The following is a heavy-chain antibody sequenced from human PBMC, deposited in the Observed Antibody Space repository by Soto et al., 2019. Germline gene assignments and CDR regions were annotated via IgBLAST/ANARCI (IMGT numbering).Heavy chain of an antibody. CDR2: ISCNSGSI. Sequence: EVQLVESGGGLVQPGRSLRLSCAASGFTFDDYAMHWVRQAPGKGLEWVSGISCNSGSICYADSVKGRVTISRDNAKNSLYLQMNSLRAEDTALYYCAKDTALLGLVLTGFDYWGQGTLVTVSS. CDR3: AKDTALLGLVLTGFDY. J-gene: IGHJ4*02. D-gene: IGHD6-6*01. V-gene: IGHV3-9*01. CDR1: GFTFDDYA.